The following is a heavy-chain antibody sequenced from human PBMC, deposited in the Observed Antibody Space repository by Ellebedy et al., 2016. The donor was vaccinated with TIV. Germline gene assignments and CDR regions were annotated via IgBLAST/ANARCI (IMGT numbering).Heavy chain of an antibody. CDR2: ISHDGSSQ. CDR3: ANGAYDI. V-gene: IGHV3-30-3*01. CDR1: GFTFDSYA. J-gene: IGHJ3*02. D-gene: IGHD5-24*01. Sequence: GESLKISCVASGFTFDSYAMHWVRQAPGKGLEWVAVISHDGSSQYYADSVKGRFTISRDNAKISLYLQMNSLTAADTAVYYCANGAYDIWGQGTMVTVSS.